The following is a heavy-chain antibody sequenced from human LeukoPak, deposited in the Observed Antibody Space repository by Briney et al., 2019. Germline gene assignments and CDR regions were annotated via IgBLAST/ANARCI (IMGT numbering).Heavy chain of an antibody. V-gene: IGHV4-4*07. CDR3: ARDPMYSSGWYEDY. Sequence: SETLSLTCTVSGGSISSYYWSWTRQPAGKGLEWIGRIYTSGSTNYNPSLKSRVTMSVDTSKNQFSLKLSSATAADTAVYYCARDPMYSSGWYEDYWGQGTLVTVSS. CDR2: IYTSGST. CDR1: GGSISSYY. D-gene: IGHD6-19*01. J-gene: IGHJ4*02.